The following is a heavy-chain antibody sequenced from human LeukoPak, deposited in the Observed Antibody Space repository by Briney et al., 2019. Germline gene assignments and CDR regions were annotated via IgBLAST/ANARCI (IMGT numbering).Heavy chain of an antibody. V-gene: IGHV3-30*03. Sequence: GGSLRLSCAASGFTFSSYSMNWVRQAPGKGLEWVAITSYDGSHQYYADSVKGRFTLSRDDSKSTLYLQMNSLRAEDTAVYYCTRVKATGTYSSAMEVWGKGATVTVSS. J-gene: IGHJ6*03. CDR2: TSYDGSHQ. D-gene: IGHD1-7*01. CDR3: TRVKATGTYSSAMEV. CDR1: GFTFSSYS.